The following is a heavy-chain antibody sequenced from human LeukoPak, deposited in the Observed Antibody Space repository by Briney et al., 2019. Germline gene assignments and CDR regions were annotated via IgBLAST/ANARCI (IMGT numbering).Heavy chain of an antibody. D-gene: IGHD2-2*01. CDR2: IYYTGST. CDR1: RGSLNRYY. CDR3: ARLGPFSTSPNRYFDY. V-gene: IGHV4-59*08. J-gene: IGHJ4*02. Sequence: SETLSLTCTVSRGSLNRYYWSWIRQPPGKGLEYIGYIYYTGSTNYSPSLKSRLTISIDTSKSQFSLRLSSVTAADTAMYYCARLGPFSTSPNRYFDYWGQGLLVTVSS.